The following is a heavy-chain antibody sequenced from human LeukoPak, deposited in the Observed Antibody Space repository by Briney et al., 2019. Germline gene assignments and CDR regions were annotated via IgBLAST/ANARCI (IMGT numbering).Heavy chain of an antibody. CDR1: GGSFSGYY. Sequence: SETLSLTCAVYGGSFSGYYWSWIRQPPGKGLEWIGEINHSGSTNYNPSLKSRVTISVDTSKNQFSLKLSSVTAADTAVYYCAIKGSGSYWGQGTLVTVSS. CDR2: INHSGST. V-gene: IGHV4-34*01. CDR3: AIKGSGSY. J-gene: IGHJ4*02. D-gene: IGHD6-19*01.